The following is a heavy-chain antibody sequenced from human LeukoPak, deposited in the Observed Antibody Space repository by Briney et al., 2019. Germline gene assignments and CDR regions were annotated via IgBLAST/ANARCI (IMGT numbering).Heavy chain of an antibody. CDR1: GGSISSGSYY. CDR3: ARSPQQLLLNWFDP. D-gene: IGHD6-13*01. Sequence: SETLSLTCTVSGGSISSGSYYWSWIRQPAGKGLEWIGRIYTSGSTNYNPSLKSRVTMSVDTSKNQFSLKLSSVTAADTAVYYCARSPQQLLLNWFDPWGQGTLVTVSS. CDR2: IYTSGST. V-gene: IGHV4-61*02. J-gene: IGHJ5*02.